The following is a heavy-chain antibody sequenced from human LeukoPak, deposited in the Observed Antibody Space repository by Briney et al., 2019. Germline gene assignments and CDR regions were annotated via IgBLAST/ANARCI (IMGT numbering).Heavy chain of an antibody. CDR3: AGDEGDSGDYAFDY. Sequence: GGSLRLSCAASGFTFSSYSMNWVRQAPGKGLEWVSYISSSSSTIYYADSVKGRFTISRDNAKNSLFLQMNSLRDEDTAVYYCAGDEGDSGDYAFDYWGQGTLVTVSS. V-gene: IGHV3-48*02. J-gene: IGHJ4*02. D-gene: IGHD4-17*01. CDR1: GFTFSSYS. CDR2: ISSSSSTI.